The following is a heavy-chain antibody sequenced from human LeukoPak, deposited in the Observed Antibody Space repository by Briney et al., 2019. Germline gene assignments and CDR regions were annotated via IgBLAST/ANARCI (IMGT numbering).Heavy chain of an antibody. D-gene: IGHD6-6*01. J-gene: IGHJ4*02. CDR3: ARVGYSSSSGFDY. Sequence: GGSLRLSCAASGFTFSSYAMHWVRQAPGKGLEWVAVISYDGSNKYYADSVKGRFTISRDNSKNTLYLQMNSLRAEDTAVYYCARVGYSSSSGFDYWGQGTLVTVSS. CDR1: GFTFSSYA. V-gene: IGHV3-30-3*01. CDR2: ISYDGSNK.